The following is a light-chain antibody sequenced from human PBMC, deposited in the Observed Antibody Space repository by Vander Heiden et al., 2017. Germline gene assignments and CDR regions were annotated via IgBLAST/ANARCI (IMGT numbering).Light chain of an antibody. CDR2: DAS. CDR1: QDISNY. Sequence: DIQMTQSPSSLSASVGDRVTITRQASQDISNYLNWYQQKPGKAPKLLIYDASNLETGVPSRFSGSGSGTDFTFTISSLQPEDIATYYCQQYDNLSTFGGGTKVEIK. CDR3: QQYDNLST. V-gene: IGKV1-33*01. J-gene: IGKJ4*01.